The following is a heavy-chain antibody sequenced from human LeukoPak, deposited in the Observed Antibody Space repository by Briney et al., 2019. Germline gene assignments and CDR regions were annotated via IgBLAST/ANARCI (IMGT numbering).Heavy chain of an antibody. D-gene: IGHD2-2*02. CDR2: IDLDSGGT. J-gene: IGHJ4*02. Sequence: ASVKVSCKTSGYTITGYYLHWVRQAPGQGLEWMGRIDLDSGGTHYAQKFQVRVTVTRDTSITTVYMELSGLTSDDTAVYYCARVPGPYTTSRFDYWGQGTLVTVSS. V-gene: IGHV1-2*02. CDR1: GYTITGYY. CDR3: ARVPGPYTTSRFDY.